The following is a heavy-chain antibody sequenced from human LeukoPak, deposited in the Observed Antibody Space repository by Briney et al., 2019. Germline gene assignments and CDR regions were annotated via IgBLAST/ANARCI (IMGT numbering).Heavy chain of an antibody. Sequence: GGSLRLSCAASGFTFSSYVMIWVRQAPGKGLEWVSGISGSGGSTYVADSVKGRFTVSRDNSKNTLYLQMNSLRADDTAVYYCAKDRPTVYSSSWLHFLDSWGQGTLVTVSS. J-gene: IGHJ4*02. CDR1: GFTFSSYV. D-gene: IGHD6-13*01. V-gene: IGHV3-23*01. CDR2: ISGSGGST. CDR3: AKDRPTVYSSSWLHFLDS.